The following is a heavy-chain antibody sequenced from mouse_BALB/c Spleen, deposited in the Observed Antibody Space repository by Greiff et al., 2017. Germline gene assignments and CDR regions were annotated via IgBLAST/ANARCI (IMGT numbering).Heavy chain of an antibody. CDR3: ARAVMMTAGDYAMDY. J-gene: IGHJ4*01. CDR2: IWAGGST. Sequence: VKLMESGPGLVAPSQSLSLTCTVSGFSLTSYGVHWVRQPPGKGLEWLGVIWAGGSTNYNPALMSRLCISKDNSKNQVFIKMNSLQTDDTAVYYCARAVMMTAGDYAMDYWGQGTSVTVSS. CDR1: GFSLTSYG. V-gene: IGHV2-9*02. D-gene: IGHD2-4*01.